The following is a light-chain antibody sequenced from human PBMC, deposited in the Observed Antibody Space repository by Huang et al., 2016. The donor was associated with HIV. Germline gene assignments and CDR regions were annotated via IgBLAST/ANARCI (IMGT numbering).Light chain of an antibody. V-gene: IGKV1-NL1*01. CDR2: AAS. Sequence: DIQMTQSPSSLSASAGDRVTITCRASQGIRNSLAWYQHKPGRAPKLLLYAASRLQSGVPSRFRGSGSGTDYTLTISSLQPEDFATYYCQQYYSTPSLTFGGGTKVEIK. CDR3: QQYYSTPSLT. CDR1: QGIRNS. J-gene: IGKJ4*01.